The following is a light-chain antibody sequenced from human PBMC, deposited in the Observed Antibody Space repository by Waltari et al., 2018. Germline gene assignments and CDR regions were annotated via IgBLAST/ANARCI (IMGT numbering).Light chain of an antibody. V-gene: IGKV3-20*01. CDR1: QSVRSSY. CDR3: QRHDNSLWT. Sequence: EIVLTQSPGTLSLSPGESATLSCRASQSVRSSYLAWYQQKPGQAPRLLIFDASTRASGIPDRFSGSGSGTDFTLTITRLEPEDFAVYFCQRHDNSLWTFGQGTKVEVK. J-gene: IGKJ1*01. CDR2: DAS.